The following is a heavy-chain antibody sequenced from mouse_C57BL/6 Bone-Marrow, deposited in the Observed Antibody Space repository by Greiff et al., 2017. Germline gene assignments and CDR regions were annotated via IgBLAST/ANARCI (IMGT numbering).Heavy chain of an antibody. V-gene: IGHV5-6*01. J-gene: IGHJ2*01. CDR3: AKGPTVGSDY. CDR1: GFTFSSYG. D-gene: IGHD1-1*01. Sequence: EVQGVESGGDLVKPGGSLKLSCAASGFTFSSYGMSWVRQTPDKRLEWVATISSGGSYTYYPDSVKGRFTISRDNAKNTLYLQMSSLKSEDTAMYYCAKGPTVGSDYWGQGTTLTVSS. CDR2: ISSGGSYT.